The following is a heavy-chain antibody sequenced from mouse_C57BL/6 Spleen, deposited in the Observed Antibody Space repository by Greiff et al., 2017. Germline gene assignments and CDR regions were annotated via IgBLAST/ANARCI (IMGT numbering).Heavy chain of an antibody. CDR3: ARGGGSIDFDY. Sequence: QVQLQQPGAELVKPGASVKLSCKASGYTFTSYWMQWVKQRPGQGLEWIGEIDPSDSYTNYNQKFKGKATLTVDTSSSTAYMQLSSLTSEDSAVYYCARGGGSIDFDYWGQGTTLTVSS. CDR1: GYTFTSYW. D-gene: IGHD1-1*01. CDR2: IDPSDSYT. J-gene: IGHJ2*01. V-gene: IGHV1-50*01.